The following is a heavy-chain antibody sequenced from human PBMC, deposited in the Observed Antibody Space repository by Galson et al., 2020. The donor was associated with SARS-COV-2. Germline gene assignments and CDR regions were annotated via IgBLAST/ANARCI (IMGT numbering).Heavy chain of an antibody. V-gene: IGHV4-34*01. D-gene: IGHD3-22*01. CDR1: GGSFSGYL. CDR3: ARGKTEITMMVVVVTSAHLYFDY. Sequence: SETLPLTCAVYGGSFSGYLWSWVRQPPGTGLEYIGEINHSGSTNYNPSLKSRVTISVDTSKNQFSLKLRAVTAADTAVYYCARGKTEITMMVVVVTSAHLYFDYWGQGTRVTVSS. CDR2: INHSGST. J-gene: IGHJ4*02.